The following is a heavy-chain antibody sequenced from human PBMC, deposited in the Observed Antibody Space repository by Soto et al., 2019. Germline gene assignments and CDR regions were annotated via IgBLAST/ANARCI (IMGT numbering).Heavy chain of an antibody. Sequence: PSETLSLTCTVSGGSISGYHWSWIRQPPGKGLEWIAYIHYTGSTNYNPSLKSRVTISVDTSKNQFSLRLSSVTAADTAVYYCARCSTPSFDYWGRGTLVTVSS. CDR3: ARCSTPSFDY. D-gene: IGHD6-6*01. V-gene: IGHV4-59*01. J-gene: IGHJ4*02. CDR2: IHYTGST. CDR1: GGSISGYH.